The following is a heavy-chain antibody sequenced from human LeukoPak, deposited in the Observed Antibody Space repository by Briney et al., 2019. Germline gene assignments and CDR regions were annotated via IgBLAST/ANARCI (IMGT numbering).Heavy chain of an antibody. V-gene: IGHV1-2*02. J-gene: IGHJ4*02. CDR2: INPNSGDT. CDR1: GYTFTDYY. D-gene: IGHD2-15*01. Sequence: ASVKVSCKASGYTFTDYYMHWVRQAPGQGLEWMGWINPNSGDTNHAQNFQGRVTLTRDTSISSVYMELSSLRSDDSAVYYCAGEYCSGGSCRQGFDYWGQGTLVTVSS. CDR3: AGEYCSGGSCRQGFDY.